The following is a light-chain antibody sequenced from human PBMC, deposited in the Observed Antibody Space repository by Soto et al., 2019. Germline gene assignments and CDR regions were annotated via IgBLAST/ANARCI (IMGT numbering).Light chain of an antibody. Sequence: QSVLTQPASVSESPGQSITISCAGTSSDIGGYNYVSWYQQHPDKAPKLMIYGVTNRPSGVSDRFSGSKSGNTAFLTISGLQAEDEADYYCTSYTSSSTYVFGTGTKVTVL. CDR3: TSYTSSSTYV. CDR1: SSDIGGYNY. V-gene: IGLV2-14*01. J-gene: IGLJ1*01. CDR2: GVT.